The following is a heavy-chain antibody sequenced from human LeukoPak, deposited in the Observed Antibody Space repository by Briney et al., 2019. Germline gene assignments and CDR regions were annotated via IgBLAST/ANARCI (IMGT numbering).Heavy chain of an antibody. CDR1: GFTVSSNY. D-gene: IGHD7-27*01. J-gene: IGHJ4*02. V-gene: IGHV3-53*01. CDR3: AKDGGLWVSAHWGDS. CDR2: IYSGGDT. Sequence: GGSLRLSCAVSGFTVSSNYMSWVRQAPGKGLEWVSVIYSGGDTYYADSVKGRFTVPRDNSKNTLFLQMNSLRAEDTAVYYCAKDGGLWVSAHWGDSWGRGTLVTVSS.